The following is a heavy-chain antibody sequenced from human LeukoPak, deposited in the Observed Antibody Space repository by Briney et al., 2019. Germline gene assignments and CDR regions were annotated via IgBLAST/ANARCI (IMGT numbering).Heavy chain of an antibody. J-gene: IGHJ5*02. D-gene: IGHD5-24*01. Sequence: GSLRLSCAASGFSFRSYWMTWVRQAPGKGLEWIGYIYYSGSTNYNPSLKSRVTISVDTSKNQFSLKLSSVTAADTAVYYCAREEIRSWFDPWGQGALVTVSS. CDR3: AREEIRSWFDP. CDR1: GFSFRSYW. V-gene: IGHV4-59*01. CDR2: IYYSGST.